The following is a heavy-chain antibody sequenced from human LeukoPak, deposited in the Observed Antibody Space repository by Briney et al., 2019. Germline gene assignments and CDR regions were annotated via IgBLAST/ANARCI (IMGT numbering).Heavy chain of an antibody. J-gene: IGHJ4*02. D-gene: IGHD3-16*01. CDR3: ARGRYYDYIWGSYRKRGIFDY. CDR2: MNPNSCNT. CDR1: GYTFTSYD. V-gene: IGHV1-8*01. Sequence: ASVKVSCKASGYTFTSYDIKWVRQATGQGLEWMGWMNPNSCNTGYAQKFQGRVTMTRNTSISTAYMELSSLRSEDTAVYYCARGRYYDYIWGSYRKRGIFDYWGQGTLVTVSS.